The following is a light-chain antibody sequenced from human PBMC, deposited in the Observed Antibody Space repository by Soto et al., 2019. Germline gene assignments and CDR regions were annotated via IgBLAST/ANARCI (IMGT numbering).Light chain of an antibody. CDR1: SSDVGSSNL. Sequence: QSALTQPASVSGSPGQSIAISCTGTSSDVGSSNLVSWYQQHPGKAPKLMIFEVSERPSGVSNRFSGSKSGNTASLTISGLQAEDEADYYCCSYAGSDTFVFGGGTKVPS. V-gene: IGLV2-23*02. CDR3: CSYAGSDTFV. J-gene: IGLJ2*01. CDR2: EVS.